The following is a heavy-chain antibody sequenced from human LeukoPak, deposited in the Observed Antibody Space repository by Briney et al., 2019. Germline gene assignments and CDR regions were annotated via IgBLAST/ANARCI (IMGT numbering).Heavy chain of an antibody. V-gene: IGHV1-8*01. Sequence: ASVKVSCKASGYTFISYNFNWVRQATGQGLEWMGWMNPNSGNTGYAQKFQGRVTMTRNTSISTAYMELSSLRSEDTAVYYCARDYSSGWTLFFDSWGQGTPVIVSS. CDR1: GYTFISYN. CDR3: ARDYSSGWTLFFDS. J-gene: IGHJ4*02. CDR2: MNPNSGNT. D-gene: IGHD6-19*01.